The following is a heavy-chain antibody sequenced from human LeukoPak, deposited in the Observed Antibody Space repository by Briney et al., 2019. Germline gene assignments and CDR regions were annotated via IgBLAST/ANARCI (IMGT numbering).Heavy chain of an antibody. J-gene: IGHJ3*02. D-gene: IGHD3-9*01. V-gene: IGHV3-53*01. CDR1: GFTVSSNY. CDR3: ARDGGYFDWLRAFDI. Sequence: PGGSLRLSCAASGFTVSSNYMSWVRQAPGKGLEWVSVIYSGGSTYYADSVKGRFTISRDNSKNTLYLQMNSLRAEDTAVYYCARDGGYFDWLRAFDIWGQGTMVTVSS. CDR2: IYSGGST.